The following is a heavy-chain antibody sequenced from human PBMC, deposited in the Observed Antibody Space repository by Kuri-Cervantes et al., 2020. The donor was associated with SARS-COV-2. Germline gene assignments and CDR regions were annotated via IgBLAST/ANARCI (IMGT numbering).Heavy chain of an antibody. CDR3: ARVRGGWLRGYFDY. CDR1: GFTFSSYS. V-gene: IGHV3-66*01. D-gene: IGHD3-22*01. Sequence: GESLKISCAASGFTFSSYSMNWVRQAPGKGLEWVSVIYSCGSTYYADSVKGRFTISRDNAKNTLYLQMNSLRAEDTAVYYCARVRGGWLRGYFDYWGQGTLVTVSS. CDR2: IYSCGST. J-gene: IGHJ4*02.